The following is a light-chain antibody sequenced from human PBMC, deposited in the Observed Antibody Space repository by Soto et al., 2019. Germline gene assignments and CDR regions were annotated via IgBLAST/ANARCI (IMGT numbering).Light chain of an antibody. Sequence: EIVMTQSPATLSVSPGERATLSCRASQSVSSNLAWYQQKPGQAPRLLIYGASTRATGIPARFSGSGSGTEFTLTISSLQSEDLEVYYCQQYNNWPVNFGGGTKVDI. CDR1: QSVSSN. CDR3: QQYNNWPVN. CDR2: GAS. V-gene: IGKV3-15*01. J-gene: IGKJ4*01.